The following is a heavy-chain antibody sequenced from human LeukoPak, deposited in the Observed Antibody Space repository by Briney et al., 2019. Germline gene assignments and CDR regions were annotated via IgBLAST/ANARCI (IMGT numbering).Heavy chain of an antibody. J-gene: IGHJ3*02. D-gene: IGHD5-12*01. CDR1: GYTFTSYG. CDR2: ISAYNGNT. V-gene: IGHV1-18*01. CDR3: ARTAGGATRRGAFDI. Sequence: ASVKVSCKASGYTFTSYGISWVRQAPGQGLEWMGWISAYNGNTNYAQKLQGRVTMTTDTSTSTAYMELRSLRSDDTAVYYCARTAGGATRRGAFDIWGQGTMVTVSS.